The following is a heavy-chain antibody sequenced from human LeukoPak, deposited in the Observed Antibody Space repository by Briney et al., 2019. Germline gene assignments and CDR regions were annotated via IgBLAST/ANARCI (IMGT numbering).Heavy chain of an antibody. CDR3: AREGSSGSGY. CDR1: GGSISSSSYY. D-gene: IGHD6-19*01. V-gene: IGHV4-39*07. Sequence: SETLSLTCTVSGGSISSSSYYWGWIRQPPGKGLEWIGSIYYSGSTYYNPSLKSRVTISVDTSKNQFSLKLSSVTAADTAVYYCAREGSSGSGYWGQGTLVTVSS. CDR2: IYYSGST. J-gene: IGHJ4*02.